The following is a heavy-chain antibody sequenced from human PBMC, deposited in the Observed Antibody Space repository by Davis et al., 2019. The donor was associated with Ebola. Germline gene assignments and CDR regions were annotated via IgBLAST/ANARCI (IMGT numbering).Heavy chain of an antibody. D-gene: IGHD3-10*01. CDR3: ARGFGRSYYYGSGSLAFDY. Sequence: MPGGSLRLSCGVHGGSLRGYFWSWIRQPPGKGLEWIGEIHHSGSTNYNPSLKSRVTISVDTSKNQFSLKLSSVTAADTAVYYCARGFGRSYYYGSGSLAFDYWGQGTLVTVSS. CDR1: GGSLRGYF. J-gene: IGHJ4*02. CDR2: IHHSGST. V-gene: IGHV4-34*01.